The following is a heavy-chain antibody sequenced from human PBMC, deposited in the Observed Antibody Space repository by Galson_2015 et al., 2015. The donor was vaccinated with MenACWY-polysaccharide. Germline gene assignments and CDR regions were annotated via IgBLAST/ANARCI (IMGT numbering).Heavy chain of an antibody. CDR2: ISGTSRSA. CDR3: AKTRSGTAGSYSNYDY. Sequence: SLRLSCAASGFTFSSYAMSWARQAPGKGLEWVSGISGTSRSAYYADSVRGRFTISRDNSKNTLYLQMSRLRAEDAAVYYCAKTRSGTAGSYSNYDYWGQGTLVTVSS. V-gene: IGHV3-23*01. J-gene: IGHJ4*02. D-gene: IGHD2-15*01. CDR1: GFTFSSYA.